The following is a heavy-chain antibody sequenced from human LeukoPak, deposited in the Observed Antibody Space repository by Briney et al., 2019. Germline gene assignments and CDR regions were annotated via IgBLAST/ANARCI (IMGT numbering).Heavy chain of an antibody. D-gene: IGHD2-2*02. J-gene: IGHJ3*02. Sequence: PSETLSLTCTVSGGSISSSSYYWGWIRQPPGKGLEWIGSIYYSGSTYYNPSLKSRVTISVDTSKNQFSPKLSSVTAADTAVYYCARYCSSTSCYTSPDAFDIWGQGTMVTVSS. CDR1: GGSISSSSYY. CDR2: IYYSGST. V-gene: IGHV4-39*07. CDR3: ARYCSSTSCYTSPDAFDI.